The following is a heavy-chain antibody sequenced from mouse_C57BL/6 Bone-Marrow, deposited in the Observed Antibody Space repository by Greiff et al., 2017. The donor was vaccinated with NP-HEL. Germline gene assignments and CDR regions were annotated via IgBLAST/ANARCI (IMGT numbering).Heavy chain of an antibody. D-gene: IGHD3-1*01. V-gene: IGHV5-2*01. Sequence: EVQGVESGGGLVQPGESLKLSCESNEYEFPSHDMSWVRKTPEKRLELVAAINSDGGSTYYPDTMERRFIISRDNTKKTLYLQMSRLRSEDTALDYCARLRAGYWYFDVWGTGTTVTVSS. CDR1: EYEFPSHD. J-gene: IGHJ1*03. CDR3: ARLRAGYWYFDV. CDR2: INSDGGST.